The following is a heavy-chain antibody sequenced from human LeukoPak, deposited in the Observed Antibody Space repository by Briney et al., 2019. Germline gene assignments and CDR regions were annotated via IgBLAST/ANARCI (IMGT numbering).Heavy chain of an antibody. CDR1: GFTFEKYV. D-gene: IGHD1-26*01. CDR2: IYGSGVSI. Sequence: AEGSLRLSCVASGFTFEKYVMNWVRQAPGKGLEWLATIYGSGVSISYADSVKGRFTISRDNSKNTLYLQMNSLRAKDTAMYFCAKDLGWELPAEAYWGQGILVTVSS. J-gene: IGHJ4*02. CDR3: AKDLGWELPAEAY. V-gene: IGHV3-23*01.